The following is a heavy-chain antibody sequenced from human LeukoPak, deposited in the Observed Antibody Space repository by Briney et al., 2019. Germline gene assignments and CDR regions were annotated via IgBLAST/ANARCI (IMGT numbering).Heavy chain of an antibody. J-gene: IGHJ5*02. CDR2: IYYSGST. D-gene: IGHD3-9*01. Sequence: PSETLSLTCTVSGGSISSYYWSWIRQPPGKGLEWIGYIYYSGSTNYNPSLKSRVTISVDTSKNQFSLKLSSVTAADTAVYYCAREPVKTYSDIFTGFGRLDPCGQGTLVTVSS. V-gene: IGHV4-59*01. CDR3: AREPVKTYSDIFTGFGRLDP. CDR1: GGSISSYY.